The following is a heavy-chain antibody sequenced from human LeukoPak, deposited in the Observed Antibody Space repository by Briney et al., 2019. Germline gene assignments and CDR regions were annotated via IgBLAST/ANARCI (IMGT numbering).Heavy chain of an antibody. CDR3: ASGFRGQLGYFDY. CDR2: IYYSGSS. CDR1: GGSFSGYY. Sequence: SETLSLTCAVYGGSFSGYYWSWIRQPPGKGLEWIGYIYYSGSSNYNPSLKSRVTMSVDTSKNHFSLKLSSVTAADTAVYYCASGFRGQLGYFDYWGQGTLVTVSS. V-gene: IGHV4-59*01. D-gene: IGHD1-1*01. J-gene: IGHJ4*02.